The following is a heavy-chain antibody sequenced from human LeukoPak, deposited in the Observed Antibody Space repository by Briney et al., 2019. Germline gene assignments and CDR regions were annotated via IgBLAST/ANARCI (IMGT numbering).Heavy chain of an antibody. CDR2: ISDSGGST. CDR1: GFTLTSYA. CDR3: AKGEKTRPFGEVIDY. D-gene: IGHD3-16*02. J-gene: IGHJ4*02. Sequence: QPGGSLRLSCAASGFTLTSYAMSWVRQAPGKGLEWVSAISDSGGSTYYADSVKGRFTISRDNSKNTLYLQMNSLRAEDTAVYYCAKGEKTRPFGEVIDYWGQGTLVTVSS. V-gene: IGHV3-23*01.